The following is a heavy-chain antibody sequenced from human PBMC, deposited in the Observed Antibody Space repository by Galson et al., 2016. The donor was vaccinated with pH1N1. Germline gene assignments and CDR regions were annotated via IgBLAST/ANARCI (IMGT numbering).Heavy chain of an antibody. J-gene: IGHJ3*02. CDR2: TYYRSKWYN. CDR1: GDSVSSNSAT. D-gene: IGHD3-3*01. CDR3: ARGVIDYDFWSGYQDHAAFDI. V-gene: IGHV6-1*01. Sequence: CAISGDSVSSNSATWNWIRQSPSRGLEWLGRTYYRSKWYNDYAESVKSRIIISPDTCKNQLSLQLNSVTPADTAVYYCARGVIDYDFWSGYQDHAAFDIWGQGTMVIVSS.